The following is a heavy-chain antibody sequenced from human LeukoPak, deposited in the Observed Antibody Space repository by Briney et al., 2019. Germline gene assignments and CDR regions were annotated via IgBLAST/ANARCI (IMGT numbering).Heavy chain of an antibody. CDR2: MNPNTGDT. J-gene: IGHJ4*02. V-gene: IGHV1-8*01. CDR3: TRVSLIGSSTDY. Sequence: ASVKVSCQAFGYTYTGYDINWVRQATGQGLEWMGWMNPNTGDTGYAQKFQGRVTMTRNSSIDTAYMELSGLRSEDTAVYYCTRVSLIGSSTDYWGQGTLLTVSS. D-gene: IGHD1-26*01. CDR1: GYTYTGYD.